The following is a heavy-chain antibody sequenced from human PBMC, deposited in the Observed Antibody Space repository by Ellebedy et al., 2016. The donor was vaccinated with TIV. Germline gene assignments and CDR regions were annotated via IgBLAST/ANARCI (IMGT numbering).Heavy chain of an antibody. D-gene: IGHD6-6*01. CDR1: GLTVSTNY. Sequence: GESLKISCVPSGLTVSTNYMSWVRQAPGKGLEWISVIYSGDSGESTYYADSVKGRFTISRDNSKNTVYLQMNSLTAEETAVYFCATGIATRPSGCWGQGTLVTVSS. CDR3: ATGIATRPSGC. J-gene: IGHJ4*02. CDR2: IYSGDSGEST. V-gene: IGHV3-66*01.